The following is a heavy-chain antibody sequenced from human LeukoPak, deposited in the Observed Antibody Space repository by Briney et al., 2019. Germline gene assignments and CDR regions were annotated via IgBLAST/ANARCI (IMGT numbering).Heavy chain of an antibody. D-gene: IGHD2-21*02. Sequence: PGGSLRLSCAASGFTFNTYSMNWARQAPGKGLEWVSSIDSSSGYMFYADSVKGRFTISRDNAKNSLYLQMNSLRAEDTAVYYCAALVTRDAFDIWGQGTMVTVSS. CDR3: AALVTRDAFDI. J-gene: IGHJ3*02. CDR1: GFTFNTYS. V-gene: IGHV3-21*01. CDR2: IDSSSGYM.